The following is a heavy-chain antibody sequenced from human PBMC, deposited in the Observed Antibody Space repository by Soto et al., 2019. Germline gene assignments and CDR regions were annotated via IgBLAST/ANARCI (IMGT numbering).Heavy chain of an antibody. D-gene: IGHD1-1*01. CDR3: ARDERLGLYGMDV. J-gene: IGHJ6*02. V-gene: IGHV3-53*01. CDR2: IYSGGST. CDR1: GFTVSSNY. Sequence: GCLRLPCAASGFTVSSNYMSWVRQAPGKGLEWVSVIYSGGSTYYADSVKGRFTISRDNSKNTLYLQRNSLRAEDTAVYYCARDERLGLYGMDVWGQGTKVTVSS.